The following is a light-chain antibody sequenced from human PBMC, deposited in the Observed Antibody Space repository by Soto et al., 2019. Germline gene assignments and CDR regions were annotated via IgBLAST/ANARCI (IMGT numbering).Light chain of an antibody. CDR2: DAS. CDR1: QSVSSY. V-gene: IGKV3-11*01. J-gene: IGKJ4*01. CDR3: QQRSNWLT. Sequence: EIVLTQSPATLSLSPGERATLSCRASQSVSSYLAWYQQKPGQAPRLLIYDASNRATGIPARFSGSGSGTDFTLTISSLEPEDFVVYYCQQRSNWLTFGGGTKVEFK.